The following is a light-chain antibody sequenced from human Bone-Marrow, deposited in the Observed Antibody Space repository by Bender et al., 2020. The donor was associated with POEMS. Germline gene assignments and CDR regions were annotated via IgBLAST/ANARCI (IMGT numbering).Light chain of an antibody. CDR2: DVT. J-gene: IGLJ2*01. Sequence: QSALTQPPSASGSPGQSVTISCTGTSSDVGGYEHVSWYQQHPGKVPKLMIYDVTNRPSGISNRFSGSKSGSTASLTISGLQAEDEADYYCSSYTSTSARFGGGTTLTVL. CDR1: SSDVGGYEH. V-gene: IGLV2-14*01. CDR3: SSYTSTSAR.